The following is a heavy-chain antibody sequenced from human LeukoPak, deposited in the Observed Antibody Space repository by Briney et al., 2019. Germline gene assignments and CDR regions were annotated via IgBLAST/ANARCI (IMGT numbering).Heavy chain of an antibody. CDR2: IYTGGTT. V-gene: IGHV3-66*02. J-gene: IGHJ4*02. D-gene: IGHD6-19*01. CDR3: ARDKLGSGYSSDFDC. CDR1: GFSVSSDY. Sequence: GGSLRLSCAASGFSVSSDYMNWVRQAPGKGLEWVSAIYTGGTTYYADSVKGRFTISRDNSKNTLYLQLNSLRAEDTAVYYCARDKLGSGYSSDFDCWGQGTLVTVSS.